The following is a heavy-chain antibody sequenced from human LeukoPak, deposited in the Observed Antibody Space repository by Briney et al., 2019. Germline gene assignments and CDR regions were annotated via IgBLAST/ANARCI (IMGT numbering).Heavy chain of an antibody. V-gene: IGHV3-23*03. CDR1: GFTFSVYT. Sequence: GGSLRISCATSGFTFSVYTMHWVRQAPGKGLEWVSVIYSGGSTYYAGSVKGRFTISRDNSKNTLYLQMNSLRAEDTAVYYCAKSAGSGKFGPFDVWGQGTMVTVSS. J-gene: IGHJ3*01. D-gene: IGHD3-10*01. CDR2: IYSGGST. CDR3: AKSAGSGKFGPFDV.